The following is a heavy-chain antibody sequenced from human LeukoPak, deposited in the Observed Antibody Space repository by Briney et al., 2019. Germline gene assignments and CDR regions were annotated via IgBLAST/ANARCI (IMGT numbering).Heavy chain of an antibody. D-gene: IGHD3-22*01. J-gene: IGHJ4*02. CDR2: INPSGGST. CDR1: GYTFTSYY. Sequence: ASVTVSCKASGYTFTSYYMHWVRQAPGQGLEWMGIINPSGGSTSYAQKFQGRVTMTRGTSTSTVYMELSSLRSEDTAVYYCASDSSGYYWDYWGQGTLVTVSS. CDR3: ASDSSGYYWDY. V-gene: IGHV1-46*01.